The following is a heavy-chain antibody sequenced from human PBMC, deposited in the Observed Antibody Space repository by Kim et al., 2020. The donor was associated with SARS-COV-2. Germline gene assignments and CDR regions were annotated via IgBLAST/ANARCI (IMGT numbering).Heavy chain of an antibody. J-gene: IGHJ6*02. D-gene: IGHD1-1*01. CDR1: GYTLTELS. Sequence: ASVKVSCKVSGYTLTELSMHWVRQAPGKGLEWMGGFDPEDGETIYAQKFQGRVTMTEDTSTDTAYMELSSLRSEDTAVYYCATDGQDRRFTTGTTGPYYYYGMDVWGQGTTVTVSS. V-gene: IGHV1-24*01. CDR2: FDPEDGET. CDR3: ATDGQDRRFTTGTTGPYYYYGMDV.